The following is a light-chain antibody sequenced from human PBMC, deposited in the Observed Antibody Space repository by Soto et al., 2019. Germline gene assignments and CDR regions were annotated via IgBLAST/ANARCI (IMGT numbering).Light chain of an antibody. CDR1: LSVSVY. CDR2: DAS. CDR3: QQYGSSGT. V-gene: IGKV3-20*01. J-gene: IGKJ1*01. Sequence: EIVLTQSPATLSLSPGERATLSCRTSLSVSVYLDWYQQKPGQAPRLLISDASNRATGIPDRFSGSGSGTDFTLTISRLEPEDFAVYYCQQYGSSGTFGQGTKVDIK.